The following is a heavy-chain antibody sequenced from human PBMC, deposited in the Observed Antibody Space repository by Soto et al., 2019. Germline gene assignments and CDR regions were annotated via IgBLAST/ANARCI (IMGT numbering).Heavy chain of an antibody. D-gene: IGHD2-2*01. CDR2: IIPIFGTA. Sequence: SLKVSCKASGGTFSSYAISWVRQAPGQGLEWMGGIIPIFGTANYAQKFQGRVTITADESTSTAYMELSSLRSEDTAVYYCARVTSVTSTSYYYYGMDVWGQGTTVTVSS. CDR1: GGTFSSYA. J-gene: IGHJ6*02. V-gene: IGHV1-69*13. CDR3: ARVTSVTSTSYYYYGMDV.